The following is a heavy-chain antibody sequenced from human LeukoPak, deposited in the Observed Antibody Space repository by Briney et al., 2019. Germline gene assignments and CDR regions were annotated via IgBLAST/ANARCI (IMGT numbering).Heavy chain of an antibody. CDR1: GFTFSDYA. J-gene: IGHJ4*02. CDR3: AKDSIAAAGGYFDY. D-gene: IGHD6-13*01. CDR2: LSGSGAGT. Sequence: GGSLRLSCAASGFTFSDYALGWVRQAPGRGLEWVATLSGSGAGTYYSDSVQGRFTISRDNSKRTLFLQMNSLRAEDTAVYYCAKDSIAAAGGYFDYWGQGTLVTVSS. V-gene: IGHV3-23*01.